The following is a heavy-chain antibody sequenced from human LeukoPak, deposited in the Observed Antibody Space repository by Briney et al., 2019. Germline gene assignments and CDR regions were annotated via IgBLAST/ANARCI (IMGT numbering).Heavy chain of an antibody. CDR1: GYTLTELS. J-gene: IGHJ4*02. V-gene: IGHV1-46*01. CDR2: INPSGCST. CDR3: AREGNLRIAVAGTGYYFDY. D-gene: IGHD6-19*01. Sequence: ASVKVSCKVSGYTLTELSMHWVRQAPGQGLEWMGIINPSGCSTTYGQKFQGRVTMTRDTSTSTVYMELSSLTSEDTAVYYCAREGNLRIAVAGTGYYFDYWGQGTLVTVSS.